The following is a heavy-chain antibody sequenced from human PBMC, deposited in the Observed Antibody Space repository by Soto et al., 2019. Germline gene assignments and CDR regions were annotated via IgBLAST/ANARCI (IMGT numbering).Heavy chain of an antibody. CDR3: ARGDSTDCSNGVCSFFYNHDMDV. D-gene: IGHD2-8*01. CDR1: GYSFTDYH. J-gene: IGHJ6*02. Sequence: GASVKVSCKASGYSFTDYHIHWVRQAPGQGLEWLGRINPKSGGTSTAQKFQGWVTMTTDTSISTASMELARLTSDDTAIYYCARGDSTDCSNGVCSFFYNHDMDVWGQGTTVTVSS. V-gene: IGHV1-2*04. CDR2: INPKSGGT.